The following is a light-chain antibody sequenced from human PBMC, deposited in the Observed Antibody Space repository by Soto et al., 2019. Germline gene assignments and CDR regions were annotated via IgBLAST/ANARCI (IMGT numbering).Light chain of an antibody. J-gene: IGKJ4*01. CDR1: QTISSW. V-gene: IGKV1-39*01. Sequence: IQWNQPPSCLSASVGDSFTLTCRASQTISSWLAWYQQKPGKAPKLLIYTASSLQSGVPSRFSGSGSGADFTLTFCSLQPEDFATYYCQQSYSNPLTFGGGTKVDIK. CDR2: TAS. CDR3: QQSYSNPLT.